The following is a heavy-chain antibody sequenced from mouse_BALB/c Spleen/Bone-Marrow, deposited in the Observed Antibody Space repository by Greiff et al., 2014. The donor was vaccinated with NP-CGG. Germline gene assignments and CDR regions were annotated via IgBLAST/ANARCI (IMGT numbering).Heavy chain of an antibody. CDR1: GFNIKDTY. J-gene: IGHJ4*01. CDR2: IDPANGNT. D-gene: IGHD2-14*01. Sequence: EVKLMESGAELVKPGASVKLSCTASGFNIKDTYIHWVKQRPEQGLEWIGRIDPANGNTKYDPKFQGKATITTDTSSNTAYLQLSSLTSEDTAVYYCAQGYDWAMDYWGRGTSVTVSS. CDR3: AQGYDWAMDY. V-gene: IGHV14-3*02.